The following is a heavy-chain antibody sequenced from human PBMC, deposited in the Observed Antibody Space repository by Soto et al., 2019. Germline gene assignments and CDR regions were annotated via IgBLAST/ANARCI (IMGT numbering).Heavy chain of an antibody. J-gene: IGHJ4*02. CDR3: ARDPYCSSTSCYKTVDY. CDR1: GFTVSSNY. V-gene: IGHV3-66*01. D-gene: IGHD2-2*02. CDR2: IYSGGST. Sequence: GGSLRLSCAASGFTVSSNYMSWVRQAPGKGLEWVSVIYSGGSTYYADSVKGRFTISRDNSKNTLYLQMNSLRAEDTAVYYCARDPYCSSTSCYKTVDYWGQGTLVTVS.